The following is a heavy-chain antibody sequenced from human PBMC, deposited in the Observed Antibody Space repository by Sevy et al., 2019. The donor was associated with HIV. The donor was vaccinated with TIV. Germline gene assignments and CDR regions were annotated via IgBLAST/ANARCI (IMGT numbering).Heavy chain of an antibody. CDR2: IYSGGST. CDR3: ARDKREWGSLFQH. CDR1: GFTVSSNY. V-gene: IGHV3-53*01. Sequence: GGYLRLSCAASGFTVSSNYMSWVRQAPGKGLEWVSVIYSGGSTYYADSVKGRFTISRDNSKNTLYLQMNSLRAEDTAVYYCARDKREWGSLFQHWGQGTLVTVSS. J-gene: IGHJ1*01. D-gene: IGHD2-8*01.